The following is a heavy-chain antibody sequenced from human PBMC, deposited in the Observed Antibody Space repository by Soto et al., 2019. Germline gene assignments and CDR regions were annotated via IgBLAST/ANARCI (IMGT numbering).Heavy chain of an antibody. CDR2: ISYDGSNK. Sequence: QVQLVESGGGVVQPGRSLRLSCAASGFTFSNYAMHWVRQAPGKGLEWVAVISYDGSNKYYADSVKGRFTISRDNFKNTLYLQMNSLRAEDTAVYYCARKYHYDSSGYYYAEYFQHWGQGTLVTVSS. CDR1: GFTFSNYA. D-gene: IGHD3-22*01. CDR3: ARKYHYDSSGYYYAEYFQH. V-gene: IGHV3-30-3*01. J-gene: IGHJ1*01.